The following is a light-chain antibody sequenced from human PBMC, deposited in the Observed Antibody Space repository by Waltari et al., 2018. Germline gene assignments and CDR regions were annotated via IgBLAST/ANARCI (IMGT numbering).Light chain of an antibody. CDR1: QSVSNY. CDR3: QQRYNWPSIT. Sequence: EVVLTQSPATLSLSPGERATLSCSASQSVSNYLAWDQQQPGQAPRLLISDASNRAPGIPARFSGSGSGTDFTLTITSLEPEDFALYYCQQRYNWPSITFGQVTRLEIK. V-gene: IGKV3-11*01. CDR2: DAS. J-gene: IGKJ5*01.